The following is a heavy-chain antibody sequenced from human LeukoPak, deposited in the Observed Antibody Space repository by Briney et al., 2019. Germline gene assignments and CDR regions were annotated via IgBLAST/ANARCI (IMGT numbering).Heavy chain of an antibody. V-gene: IGHV3-7*01. CDR2: IKQDGSEK. Sequence: GGSLRLSCAASGFTFTSYWMSWVRQAPGKGLEWVANIKQDGSEKHYVDSVKGRFTISRDNTKNSLYLQMNSLRAGDTAVYYCTRLHNSGWTGYWGQGTLVTVSS. CDR1: GFTFTSYW. J-gene: IGHJ4*02. CDR3: TRLHNSGWTGY. D-gene: IGHD6-19*01.